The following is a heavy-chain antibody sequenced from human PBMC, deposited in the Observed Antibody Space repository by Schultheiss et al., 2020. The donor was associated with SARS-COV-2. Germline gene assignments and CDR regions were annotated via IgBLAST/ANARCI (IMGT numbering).Heavy chain of an antibody. CDR1: GGSISSYY. V-gene: IGHV4-34*01. CDR2: INHSGST. D-gene: IGHD4-23*01. Sequence: SETLSLTCTVSGGSISSYYWSWIRQPPGKGLEWIGEINHSGSTNYNPSLKSRVTISVDTSKNQFSLKLSSVTAADTAVYYCARVSVGRSAWGQGTLVTVSS. CDR3: ARVSVGRSA. J-gene: IGHJ5*02.